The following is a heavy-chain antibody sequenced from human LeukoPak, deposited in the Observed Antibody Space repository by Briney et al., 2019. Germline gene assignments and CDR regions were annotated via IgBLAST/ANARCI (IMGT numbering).Heavy chain of an antibody. J-gene: IGHJ6*03. V-gene: IGHV3-74*01. D-gene: IGHD5-12*01. CDR3: VSGYDNYYYYYYMDV. Sequence: GGSLRLSCAASGFTFSSYWMHWVRQAPGKGLVWVSRINSDGSNTSYADSVKGRFTISRDNAKNTLYLQMNSLRAEDTAVYYCVSGYDNYYYYYYMDVWGKGTTVTVSS. CDR1: GFTFSSYW. CDR2: INSDGSNT.